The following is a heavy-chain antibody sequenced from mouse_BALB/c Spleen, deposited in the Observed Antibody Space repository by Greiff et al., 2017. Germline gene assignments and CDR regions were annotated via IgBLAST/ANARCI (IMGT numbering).Heavy chain of an antibody. Sequence: EVQRVESGGGLVKPGGSLKLSCAASGFTFSSYTMSWVRQTPEKRLEWVATISSGGGNTYYPDSVKGRFTISRDNAKNNLYLQMSSLRSEDTALYYCARCHDGYYGGAMDYWGQGTSVTVSS. CDR3: ARCHDGYYGGAMDY. CDR2: ISSGGGNT. V-gene: IGHV5-9*03. CDR1: GFTFSSYT. D-gene: IGHD2-3*01. J-gene: IGHJ4*01.